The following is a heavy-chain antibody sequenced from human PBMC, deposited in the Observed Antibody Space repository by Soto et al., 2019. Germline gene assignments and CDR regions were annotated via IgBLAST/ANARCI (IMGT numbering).Heavy chain of an antibody. CDR3: ARGNYGDYAYYYYGMDV. V-gene: IGHV1-69*01. D-gene: IGHD4-17*01. CDR1: GGTFSSYA. CDR2: IIPIFGTA. J-gene: IGHJ6*02. Sequence: QVQLVQSGAEVKKPGSSVKVSCKASGGTFSSYAISWVRQAPGQGLEWMGGIIPIFGTATYAQKFQGRVTITADESTSTAYMELSSLRSEDTAVYYCARGNYGDYAYYYYGMDVWGQGTTVTVSS.